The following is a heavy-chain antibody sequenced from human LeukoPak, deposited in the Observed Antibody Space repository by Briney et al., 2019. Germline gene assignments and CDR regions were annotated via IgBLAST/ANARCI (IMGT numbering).Heavy chain of an antibody. CDR3: ARHSNNNWNYFEY. J-gene: IGHJ4*02. Sequence: SETLSLTCTVSGGSVSSYYWSWIRHPPGKGLGWIGNIYSSGSTKYNPSLQRRVTISIDTSKKQFSLNLSAVTAADTAVYYGARHSNNNWNYFEYWGQGTLVTVSS. CDR2: IYSSGST. D-gene: IGHD1-1*01. CDR1: GGSVSSYY. V-gene: IGHV4-59*08.